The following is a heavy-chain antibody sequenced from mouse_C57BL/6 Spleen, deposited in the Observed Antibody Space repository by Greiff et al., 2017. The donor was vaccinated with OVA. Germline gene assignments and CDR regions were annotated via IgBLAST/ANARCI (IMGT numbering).Heavy chain of an antibody. CDR1: GYTFTSYW. J-gene: IGHJ2*01. D-gene: IGHD1-1*01. Sequence: VQLQQSGAELVKPGASVKLSCKASGYTFTSYWMQWVKQRPGQGLEWIGEIDPSDSYTNYNQKFKGKATLTVDTSSSTAYMQLSSLTSEDSAVYYCARRGITTVVAFDYWGQGTTLTVSS. CDR2: IDPSDSYT. CDR3: ARRGITTVVAFDY. V-gene: IGHV1-50*01.